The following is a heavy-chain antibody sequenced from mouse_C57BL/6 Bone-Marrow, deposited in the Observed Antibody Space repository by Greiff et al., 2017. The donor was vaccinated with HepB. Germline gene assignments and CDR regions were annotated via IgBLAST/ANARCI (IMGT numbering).Heavy chain of an antibody. CDR1: GYSITSYY. J-gene: IGHJ2*01. CDR3: ASTTVVPFDY. D-gene: IGHD1-1*01. Sequence: DVKLLESGPGLAKPSQTLSLTCSVTGYSITSYYWNWIRKFPGNKLEYMGYISYSGSTYYNPSLKSRMSITRDTSKNQYYLQLNSGTTEDTATDYCASTTVVPFDYWGQGTTLTVSS. CDR2: ISYSGST. V-gene: IGHV3-8*01.